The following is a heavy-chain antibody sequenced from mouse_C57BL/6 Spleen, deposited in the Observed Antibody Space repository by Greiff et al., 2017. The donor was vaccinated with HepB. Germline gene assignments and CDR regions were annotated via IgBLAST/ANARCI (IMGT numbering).Heavy chain of an antibody. CDR2: IDPETGGT. Sequence: VQLQQSGAELVRPGASVTLSCKASGYTFTDYEMHWVKQTPVHGLEWIGAIDPETGGTAYNQKFKGKAILTADKSSSTAYMELRSLTSEDSAVYYCTRSGGYYDFGYWGQGTTLTVSS. J-gene: IGHJ2*01. CDR1: GYTFTDYE. V-gene: IGHV1-15*01. D-gene: IGHD2-3*01. CDR3: TRSGGYYDFGY.